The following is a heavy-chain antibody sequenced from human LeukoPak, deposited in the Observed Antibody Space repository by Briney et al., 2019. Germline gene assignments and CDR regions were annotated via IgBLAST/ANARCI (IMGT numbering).Heavy chain of an antibody. Sequence: ASVKVSCKASGYTFTSYDINWVRQATGQGLEWMGWMNPNSGNTGHAQKFQGRVTMTRNTSISTAYMELSSLRSEDTAVYYCAARGYSYGSSYYYYGMDVWGQGTTVTVSS. CDR2: MNPNSGNT. D-gene: IGHD5-18*01. J-gene: IGHJ6*02. CDR3: AARGYSYGSSYYYYGMDV. CDR1: GYTFTSYD. V-gene: IGHV1-8*01.